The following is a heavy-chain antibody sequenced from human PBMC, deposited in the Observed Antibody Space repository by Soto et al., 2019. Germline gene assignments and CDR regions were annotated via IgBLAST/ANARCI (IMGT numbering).Heavy chain of an antibody. D-gene: IGHD3-3*01. Sequence: GSLKLSCAASGFSLINYAMSLVRQAPGKGLEWVASIDGSGRGTYYADSVKGRSTISRDNSKNTLYLQINSLRAEDTAVYYCSKRSGDFSSGYYPFDYWGQGTLVTVSS. V-gene: IGHV3-23*01. J-gene: IGHJ4*02. CDR2: IDGSGRGT. CDR1: GFSLINYA. CDR3: SKRSGDFSSGYYPFDY.